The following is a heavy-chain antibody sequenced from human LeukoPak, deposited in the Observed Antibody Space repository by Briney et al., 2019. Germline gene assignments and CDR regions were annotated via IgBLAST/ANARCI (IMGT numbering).Heavy chain of an antibody. CDR1: GFTFSSYG. V-gene: IGHV3-30*03. CDR3: AREPYGGNSGFDY. J-gene: IGHJ4*02. Sequence: GGSLRLSCAASGFTFSSYGMHWVRQAPGKGLEWVAVISYDGSNEYYADSVKGRFTISRDNSKNTLYLQMNSLRAEDTAVYYCAREPYGGNSGFDYWGQGTLVTVSS. D-gene: IGHD4-23*01. CDR2: ISYDGSNE.